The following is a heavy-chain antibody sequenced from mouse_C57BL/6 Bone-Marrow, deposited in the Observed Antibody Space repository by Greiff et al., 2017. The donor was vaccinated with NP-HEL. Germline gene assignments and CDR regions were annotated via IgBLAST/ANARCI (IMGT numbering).Heavy chain of an antibody. CDR1: GYTFTSYW. CDR2: IDPSDSYT. CDR3: VREGGYWYVDV. Sequence: QVQLQQPGAELVMPGASVKLSCKASGYTFTSYWMHWVKQRPGQGLEWIGEIDPSDSYTNYTQKFKGKSTLTVDTSSSTAYMQLSSLTADDAAVYYGVREGGYWYVDVWGTGTTVTVAS. V-gene: IGHV1-69*01. J-gene: IGHJ1*03.